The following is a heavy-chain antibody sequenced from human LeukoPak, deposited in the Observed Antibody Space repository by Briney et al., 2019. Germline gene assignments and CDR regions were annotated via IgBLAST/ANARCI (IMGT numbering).Heavy chain of an antibody. Sequence: GGSLRLSCAASGFTFSNYWMHWVRQAPGKGLVWVSRIKSDGSSTSYADSVKGRFTISRDNAKNTLYLQMNSLRAEDTAVYYCARIGTATYAFDIWGQGTMVTVSS. CDR1: GFTFSNYW. D-gene: IGHD5-18*01. CDR2: IKSDGSST. V-gene: IGHV3-74*01. CDR3: ARIGTATYAFDI. J-gene: IGHJ3*02.